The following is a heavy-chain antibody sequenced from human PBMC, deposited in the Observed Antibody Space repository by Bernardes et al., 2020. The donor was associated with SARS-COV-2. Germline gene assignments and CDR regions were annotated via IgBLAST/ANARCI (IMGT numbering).Heavy chain of an antibody. Sequence: TLSLTCAVYGGSFSTYYGSWIRQSPGKGLEWIGEIDPSGSTNYNPSLKSRVTISLDTSKDHLSLNLASVTAADSAVYYCARGEAGIEDLWGQGTLVTVSS. J-gene: IGHJ5*02. V-gene: IGHV4-34*01. CDR2: IDPSGST. CDR1: GGSFSTYY. D-gene: IGHD6-25*01. CDR3: ARGEAGIEDL.